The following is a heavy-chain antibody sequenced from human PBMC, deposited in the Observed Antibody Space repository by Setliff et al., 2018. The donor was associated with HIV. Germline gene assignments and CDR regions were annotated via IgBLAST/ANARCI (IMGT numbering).Heavy chain of an antibody. V-gene: IGHV4-39*07. J-gene: IGHJ4*02. CDR1: GGSISSADYY. D-gene: IGHD6-13*01. CDR3: ARDGYSSSWYVISGSFDY. Sequence: SETLSLTCTVSGGSISSADYYWSWIRQPPGKGLEWIGTVYYSGSTYYNPSLKSRVTISVDTSENQFSLKLSSVTAADTAVYYCARDGYSSSWYVISGSFDYWGQGILVTVSS. CDR2: VYYSGST.